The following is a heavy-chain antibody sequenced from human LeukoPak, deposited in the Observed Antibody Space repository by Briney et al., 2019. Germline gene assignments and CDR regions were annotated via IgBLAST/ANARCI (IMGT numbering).Heavy chain of an antibody. CDR3: SRETPDRHDKIEN. CDR2: LQRDGTT. CDR1: GFTVSSNT. D-gene: IGHD3-22*01. Sequence: GGSLRLSCAASGFTVSSNTVIWVRQAPGKGLEWVSVLQRDGTTYYKDSVEGRFTISRDNSKNTICLQMNSLRDGDTAVYYCSRETPDRHDKIENWGQGTLVTVSS. J-gene: IGHJ1*01. V-gene: IGHV3-53*01.